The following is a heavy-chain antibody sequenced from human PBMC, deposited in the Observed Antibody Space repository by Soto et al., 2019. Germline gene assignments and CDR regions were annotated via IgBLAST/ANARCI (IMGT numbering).Heavy chain of an antibody. CDR3: ARGGSGDIVVVAAIDY. Sequence: QVQLQESGPGLVKPSQTLSLTCSVSGGSISSGDYYWSWVRQHPGKGLEWIGYIVYSGSTYYNPYLKSRVTISVDTSKNQFSLKLSSVTAADTAVYYCARGGSGDIVVVAAIDYWGQGTLVTVSS. V-gene: IGHV4-31*03. CDR2: IVYSGST. D-gene: IGHD2-15*01. CDR1: GGSISSGDYY. J-gene: IGHJ4*02.